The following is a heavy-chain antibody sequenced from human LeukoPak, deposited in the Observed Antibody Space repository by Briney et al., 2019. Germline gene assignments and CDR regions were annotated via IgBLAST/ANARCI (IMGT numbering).Heavy chain of an antibody. CDR2: ISGSGGST. CDR3: AKTGSYWGVYYFDY. Sequence: GGSLRLSCAASGFTFSSYAMSWVRQAPGKGLEWVSAISGSGGSTYYADSVKGRFTISRDNSKNTLHLQMNSLRAEDTAVYYCAKTGSYWGVYYFDYWGQGTLVTVSS. V-gene: IGHV3-23*01. CDR1: GFTFSSYA. J-gene: IGHJ4*02. D-gene: IGHD1-26*01.